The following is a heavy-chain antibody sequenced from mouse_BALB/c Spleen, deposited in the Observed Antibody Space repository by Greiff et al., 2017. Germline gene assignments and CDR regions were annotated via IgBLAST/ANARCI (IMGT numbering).Heavy chain of an antibody. CDR1: GFTFSSFG. Sequence: EVKLQESGGGLVQPGGSRKLSCAASGFTFSSFGMHWVRQAPEKGLEWVAYISSGSSTIYYADTVKGRFTISRDNPKNTLFLQMTSLRSEDTAMYYCARAMITTGAMDYWGQGTSVTVSS. V-gene: IGHV5-17*02. D-gene: IGHD2-4*01. CDR2: ISSGSSTI. J-gene: IGHJ4*01. CDR3: ARAMITTGAMDY.